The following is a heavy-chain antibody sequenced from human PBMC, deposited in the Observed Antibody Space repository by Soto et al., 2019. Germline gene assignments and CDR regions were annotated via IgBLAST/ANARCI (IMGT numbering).Heavy chain of an antibody. CDR3: ARSVYDSSGYYLDY. CDR2: IGTAGDP. J-gene: IGHJ4*02. Sequence: PGGSLRLSCAASGFTFSSYDMHWVRQATGKGLGWVSAIGTAGDPYYPGSVKGRFTISRENAKNSLYLQMNSLRAGDTAVYYCARSVYDSSGYYLDYWGQGTLVTVSS. D-gene: IGHD3-22*01. V-gene: IGHV3-13*05. CDR1: GFTFSSYD.